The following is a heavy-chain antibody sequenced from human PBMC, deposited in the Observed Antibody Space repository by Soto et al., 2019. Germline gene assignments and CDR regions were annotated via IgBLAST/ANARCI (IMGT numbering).Heavy chain of an antibody. J-gene: IGHJ6*03. CDR2: INHSGST. Sequence: TSETLSLTCAVYGGSFSGYYWSWIRQPPGKGLEWIGEINHSGSTNYNPSLKSRVTISVDTSKNQFSLKLSSVTAADTAVYYCARAQGSGTGYYMDVWGKGTTVTVSS. V-gene: IGHV4-34*01. CDR1: GGSFSGYY. D-gene: IGHD3-10*01. CDR3: ARAQGSGTGYYMDV.